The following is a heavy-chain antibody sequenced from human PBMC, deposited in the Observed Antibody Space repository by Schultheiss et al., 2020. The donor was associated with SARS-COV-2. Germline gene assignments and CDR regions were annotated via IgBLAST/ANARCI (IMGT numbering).Heavy chain of an antibody. CDR2: IYYSGST. CDR1: GGSFSGYY. D-gene: IGHD3-10*01. CDR3: ARPVVPYAGSGSYWAMDYYYYGMDV. J-gene: IGHJ6*02. Sequence: SETLSLTCAVYGGSFSGYYWSWIRQPPGKGLEWIGYIYYSGSTNYNPSLKSRVTMSVDTSKNQFSLKLSSVTAADTAVYYCARPVVPYAGSGSYWAMDYYYYGMDVWGQGTTVTVSS. V-gene: IGHV4-59*12.